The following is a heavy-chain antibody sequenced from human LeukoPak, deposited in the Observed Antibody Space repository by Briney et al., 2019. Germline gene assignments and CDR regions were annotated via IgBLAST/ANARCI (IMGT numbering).Heavy chain of an antibody. CDR2: IYPGDSDP. Sequence: GESLKISCKGSGYSFTSYWIAWVRQMPGKGLEWMGIIYPGDSDPRYSPSFQGQVTISADKSSNTAYLQWSSLKASDTAMYYCARHFRSNGDFGPPDYWGQGTLVTVSS. CDR1: GYSFTSYW. CDR3: ARHFRSNGDFGPPDY. D-gene: IGHD2-21*02. J-gene: IGHJ4*02. V-gene: IGHV5-51*01.